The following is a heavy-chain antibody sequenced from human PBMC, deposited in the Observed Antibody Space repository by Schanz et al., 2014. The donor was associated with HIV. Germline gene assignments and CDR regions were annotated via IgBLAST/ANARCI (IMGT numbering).Heavy chain of an antibody. CDR2: IWYDGSNK. J-gene: IGHJ6*02. Sequence: QVQLVESGGGVVQPGRSLRLSCAASGFTFSSYGMHWVRQAPGKGLEWVAVIWYDGSNKYYADSVKGRFTISRDNSKNTLYLEMNSLRPEDTAVYYCARETSGFSTSWPPRYHYYGMDVWGQGTLVTVSS. CDR3: ARETSGFSTSWPPRYHYYGMDV. D-gene: IGHD6-13*01. CDR1: GFTFSSYG. V-gene: IGHV3-33*01.